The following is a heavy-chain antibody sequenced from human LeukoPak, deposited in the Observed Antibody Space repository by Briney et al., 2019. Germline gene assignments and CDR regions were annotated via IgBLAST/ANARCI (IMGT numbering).Heavy chain of an antibody. J-gene: IGHJ4*02. CDR1: GFTFDDYA. CDR2: INWDGGFT. CDR3: AKGGTYGDYGVFDS. D-gene: IGHD4-17*01. V-gene: IGHV3-43D*03. Sequence: GGSLRLSCAASGFTFDDYAMHWVRQAPGKGLEWVSLINWDGGFTYYPDSVKGRFTISRDNSKSSLFLQMNSLRAEDTALYYCAKGGTYGDYGVFDSWGQGTLVTVSS.